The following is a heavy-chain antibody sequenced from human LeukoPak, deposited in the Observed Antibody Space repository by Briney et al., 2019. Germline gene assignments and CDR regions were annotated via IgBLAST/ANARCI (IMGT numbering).Heavy chain of an antibody. CDR1: GFTFSSYS. Sequence: GGSLRLSCAASGFTFSSYSMNWVRQAPGKGLEWDSSISSSSSYIYYADSVKGRFTISRDNAKNSLYLQMNRLRAADTAVYYCARVRVGATARNYYYYMDVWGKGTTVTVSS. CDR2: ISSSSSYI. D-gene: IGHD1-26*01. V-gene: IGHV3-21*01. J-gene: IGHJ6*03. CDR3: ARVRVGATARNYYYYMDV.